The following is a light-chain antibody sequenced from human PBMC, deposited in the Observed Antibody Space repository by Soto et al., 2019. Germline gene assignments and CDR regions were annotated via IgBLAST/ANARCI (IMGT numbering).Light chain of an antibody. CDR1: SSDVGGYIY. V-gene: IGLV2-14*01. J-gene: IGLJ1*01. CDR3: SSYTTSSSYV. Sequence: QPALTQPASVSGSPGQSITISCTGTSSDVGGYIYVSWYQQHPGKAPKLMIYDVTSRPSGVSYRFSGSKSGNTASLTISGLLAEDEADYYCSSYTTSSSYVFGTGTKLTVL. CDR2: DVT.